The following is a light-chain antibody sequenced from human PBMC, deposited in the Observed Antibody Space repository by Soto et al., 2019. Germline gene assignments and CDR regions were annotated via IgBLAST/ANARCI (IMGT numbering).Light chain of an antibody. J-gene: IGLJ2*01. V-gene: IGLV2-23*01. CDR1: SSDVGSYNL. Sequence: QPVLTQPASVSGSPGQSITISCTGTSSDVGSYNLVSWYHQHPGKAPKLMIYEGSKRPSGVSHRFSGSKSGNTASLTISGLQAEDEADYYCCSYAGRSTLVFGGGTKVTVL. CDR3: CSYAGRSTLV. CDR2: EGS.